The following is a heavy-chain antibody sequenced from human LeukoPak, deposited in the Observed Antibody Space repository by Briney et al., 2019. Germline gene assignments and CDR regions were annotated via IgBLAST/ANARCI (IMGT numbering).Heavy chain of an antibody. CDR3: ARGIIGSFDP. D-gene: IGHD3-10*01. J-gene: IGHJ5*02. CDR1: GGPISSGGYF. CDR2: IYQSGST. V-gene: IGHV4-31*03. Sequence: SETLSLTCTVSGGPISSGGYFWSWIRQHPGKGLEWIEYIYQSGSTYYNPSLKSRATISVDTSKNQFSLKLSSVTAADTAVYYCARGIIGSFDPWGQGTLVTVSS.